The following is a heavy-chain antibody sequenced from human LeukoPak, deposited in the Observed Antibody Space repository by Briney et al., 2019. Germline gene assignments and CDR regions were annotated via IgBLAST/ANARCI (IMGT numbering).Heavy chain of an antibody. CDR1: GYTSTGYY. CDR2: INPNSGGT. J-gene: IGHJ3*02. CDR3: AREGHYSSSWYNRDAFDI. Sequence: ASVKVSCKASGYTSTGYYMHWVRQAPGQGLEWMGWINPNSGGTNYAQKFQGRVTMTRDTSISTAYMELSRLRSDDTAVYYCAREGHYSSSWYNRDAFDIWGQGTMVTVSS. V-gene: IGHV1-2*02. D-gene: IGHD6-13*01.